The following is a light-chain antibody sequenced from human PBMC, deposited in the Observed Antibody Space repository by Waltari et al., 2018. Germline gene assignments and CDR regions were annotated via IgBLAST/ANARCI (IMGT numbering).Light chain of an antibody. CDR1: SSDVGKYNL. CDR3: CSFAGRGFSVI. CDR2: EVT. J-gene: IGLJ2*01. V-gene: IGLV2-23*02. Sequence: QSALTQPASVSGSPGQSITISCTGTSSDVGKYNLVSWYQQHPGEVPNLMIYEVTKRPSGVSDRFSGSKSGNTSSLTISVLQAEDEADYFCCSFAGRGFSVIFGGGTKLTVL.